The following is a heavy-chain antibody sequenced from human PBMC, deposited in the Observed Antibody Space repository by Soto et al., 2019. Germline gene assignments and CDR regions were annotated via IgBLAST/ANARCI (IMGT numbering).Heavy chain of an antibody. CDR2: TSYDGSNK. J-gene: IGHJ1*01. CDR1: GFTFRSYV. CDR3: ARWGTTGGLDV. Sequence: QVQLVEAGGGVVQPGTSRRLSCVGSGFTFRSYVIHWVRQAPGKGLEWVALTSYDGSNKDYGDSVKGRFTISRDNSRNTVDLQRDSLRREATALYYCARWGTTGGLDVWGQGTLVSVSS. D-gene: IGHD3-16*01. V-gene: IGHV3-33*05.